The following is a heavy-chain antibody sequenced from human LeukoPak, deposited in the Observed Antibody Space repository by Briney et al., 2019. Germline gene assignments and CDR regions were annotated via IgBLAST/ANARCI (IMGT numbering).Heavy chain of an antibody. V-gene: IGHV3-23*01. D-gene: IGHD7-27*01. CDR2: ISPSGGGT. J-gene: IGHJ4*02. Sequence: GGSLRLSCAASGFIFRYYGMNWVRQAPGKGLEWVSGISPSGGGTYYADSVKGRFTISRDDSKNTLSLQMNSLRVEDTAVYYCAQDLAWGAFDHWGRGTLVTVSS. CDR1: GFIFRYYG. CDR3: AQDLAWGAFDH.